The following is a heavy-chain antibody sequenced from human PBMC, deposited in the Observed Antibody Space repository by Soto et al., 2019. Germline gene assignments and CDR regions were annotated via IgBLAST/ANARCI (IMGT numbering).Heavy chain of an antibody. CDR1: GFTFSSYE. CDR2: ISSSGSTI. D-gene: IGHD2-2*01. Sequence: GGSLRLSCAASGFTFSSYEMNWVRQAPGKGLEWVSYISSSGSTIYYADSVKGRFTISRDNAKNSLYLQMNSLRAEDTAVYYCASLLGYCSSTSCSYYYYGMDVWGQGTTVTVSS. CDR3: ASLLGYCSSTSCSYYYYGMDV. J-gene: IGHJ6*02. V-gene: IGHV3-48*03.